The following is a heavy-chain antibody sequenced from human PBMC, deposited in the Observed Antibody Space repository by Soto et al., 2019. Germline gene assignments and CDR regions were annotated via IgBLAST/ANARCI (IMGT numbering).Heavy chain of an antibody. V-gene: IGHV3-74*01. CDR1: GFTFSSYW. J-gene: IGHJ4*02. Sequence: EVQLVESGGDLVQPGGSLRLSCAASGFTFSSYWMHWVRQAPGKGLVWVSRINSDGSSTSYADSVKGRFTISRDNAKNTVYLQMNSLRAEDTAVYYCARTSLVVPAATREDYWGQGTLVTVSS. CDR3: ARTSLVVPAATREDY. CDR2: INSDGSST. D-gene: IGHD2-15*01.